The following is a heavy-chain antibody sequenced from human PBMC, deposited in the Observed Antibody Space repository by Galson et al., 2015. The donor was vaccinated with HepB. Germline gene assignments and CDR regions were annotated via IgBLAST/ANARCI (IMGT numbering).Heavy chain of an antibody. V-gene: IGHV1-46*01. D-gene: IGHD1-26*01. J-gene: IGHJ3*02. CDR3: ARDSPTKNSGIYYADGDFDI. CDR1: GYIFSSYY. CDR2: INPSGGST. Sequence: SVKVSCKASGYIFSSYYMHWVRQAPGQGLEWMGIINPSGGSTRNAQKFQGRVTMTRDTSTGTVYMELSSLRSEDTAVYYCARDSPTKNSGIYYADGDFDIWGRGTMVTVSS.